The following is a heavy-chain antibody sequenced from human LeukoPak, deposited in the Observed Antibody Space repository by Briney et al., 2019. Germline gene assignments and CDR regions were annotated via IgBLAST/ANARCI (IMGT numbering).Heavy chain of an antibody. CDR2: ISWNSGSI. J-gene: IGHJ4*02. CDR3: AKDFLAAAGGGGLDY. V-gene: IGHV3-9*03. CDR1: GFTFDDYA. D-gene: IGHD6-13*01. Sequence: PGGSLRLSCAASGFTFDDYAMHWVRQAPGKGLEWVSGISWNSGSIGYADSVKGRFTISRDNAKNSLYLQMNSLRAEDMALYYCAKDFLAAAGGGGLDYWGQGTLVTVSS.